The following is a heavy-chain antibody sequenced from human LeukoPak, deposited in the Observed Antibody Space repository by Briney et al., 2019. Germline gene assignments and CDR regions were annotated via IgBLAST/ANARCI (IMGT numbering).Heavy chain of an antibody. J-gene: IGHJ6*02. Sequence: PSETLSLTCAVSGGSISSGGYYWTWIRQHPVRGLEWIGYIYYTGITHYNPSLKSRVTMSVDTSKNQFSLKLSSVTAADTAVYYCARAVFHYPSGSLNGMDVWGQGTPVTVSS. V-gene: IGHV4-31*11. CDR3: ARAVFHYPSGSLNGMDV. CDR1: GGSISSGGYY. D-gene: IGHD3-10*01. CDR2: IYYTGIT.